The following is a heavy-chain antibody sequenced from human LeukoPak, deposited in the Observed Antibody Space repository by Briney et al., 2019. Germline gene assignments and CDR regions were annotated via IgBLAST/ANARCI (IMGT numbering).Heavy chain of an antibody. D-gene: IGHD3-9*01. Sequence: ASVKVSCKASGYTFTSYYMHWVRQAPGQGLEWMGVINPSGGSTSYAQKFQGRVTMTRDTSTSTVYMELSSLRSEDTAVYYCARDLAPYYDILTGGDAFDIWGQGTMVTVSS. CDR1: GYTFTSYY. V-gene: IGHV1-46*01. J-gene: IGHJ3*02. CDR3: ARDLAPYYDILTGGDAFDI. CDR2: INPSGGST.